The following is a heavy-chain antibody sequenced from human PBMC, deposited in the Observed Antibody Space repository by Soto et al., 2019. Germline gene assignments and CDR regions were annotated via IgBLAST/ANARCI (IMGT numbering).Heavy chain of an antibody. D-gene: IGHD2-15*01. V-gene: IGHV1-46*03. CDR3: ARTDAYCSGGSCYSYAFDI. CDR2: INPSGGST. Sequence: QVQLVQSGAEVKKPGASVKVSCKASGYTFTSYYMHWVRQAPGQGLEWMGIINPSGGSTSYAQKFQGRVTMTWDTSTSTVYMELSSLRSEDTAVHYCARTDAYCSGGSCYSYAFDIWGQGTMVTVSS. J-gene: IGHJ3*02. CDR1: GYTFTSYY.